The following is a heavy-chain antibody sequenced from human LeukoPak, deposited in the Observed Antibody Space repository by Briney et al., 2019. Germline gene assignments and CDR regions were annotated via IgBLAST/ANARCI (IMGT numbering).Heavy chain of an antibody. J-gene: IGHJ4*02. D-gene: IGHD1-26*01. CDR2: IKSEAHGGRT. Sequence: GGSLRLFCTPSGFTFREQAVSWSRQAPGKGLECVGFIKSEAHGGRTESAASVKGRFTISRDDAKSIAYLQMNSLNTEDTAVYYCSRDYSIVKTTIFLDYWGQGTLVTVSS. CDR3: SRDYSIVKTTIFLDY. CDR1: GFTFREQA. V-gene: IGHV3-49*03.